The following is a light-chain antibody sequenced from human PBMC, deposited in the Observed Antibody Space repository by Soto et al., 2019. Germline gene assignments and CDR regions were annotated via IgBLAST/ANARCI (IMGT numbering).Light chain of an antibody. J-gene: IGKJ5*01. CDR3: VLAVHFPFT. Sequence: DLVMTQTPLSLPVTLGQPASISCRSSQSLVHNNGNTYLSWLQQRPGQPPRLLIYRVSNRFSGGPDRCSGSGAGTDFALKISRGEAEDVGVYYCVLAVHFPFTFGQGTRL. CDR2: RVS. V-gene: IGKV2-24*01. CDR1: QSLVHNNGNTY.